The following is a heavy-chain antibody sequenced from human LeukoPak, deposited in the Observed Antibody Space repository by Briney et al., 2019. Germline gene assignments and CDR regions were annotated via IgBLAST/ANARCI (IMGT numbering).Heavy chain of an antibody. CDR1: GDSISSSNW. CDR2: IYHSGST. Sequence: SETLSLTCAVSGDSISSSNWWSWVRPPPGKGLEWIGEIYHSGSTNYNPSLKSRVTIPVDKSKNQFSLKLSSVTAADTAVYYCARASEIVVVSATNVEYFDYWGQGTLVTVSS. D-gene: IGHD2-21*01. CDR3: ARASEIVVVSATNVEYFDY. J-gene: IGHJ4*02. V-gene: IGHV4-4*02.